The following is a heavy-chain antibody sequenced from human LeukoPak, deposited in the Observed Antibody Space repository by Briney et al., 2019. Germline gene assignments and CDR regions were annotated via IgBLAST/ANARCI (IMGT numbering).Heavy chain of an antibody. V-gene: IGHV3-11*01. CDR3: ARDRFRSYYDSSGYYYYYGMDV. Sequence: GGSLRLSCAASGFTFSDYYMSWIRQAPGKGLEWVSYISSSGSTIYYADSVKGRFTISRDNAKNSLYLQMNSLRAEDTAVYYCARDRFRSYYDSSGYYYYYGMDVWGQGTMVTVSS. D-gene: IGHD3-22*01. J-gene: IGHJ6*02. CDR1: GFTFSDYY. CDR2: ISSSGSTI.